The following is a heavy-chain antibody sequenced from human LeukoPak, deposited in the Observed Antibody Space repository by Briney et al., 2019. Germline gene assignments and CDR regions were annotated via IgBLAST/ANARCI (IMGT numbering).Heavy chain of an antibody. CDR3: AGVVVTGGVWLDP. V-gene: IGHV4-30-2*01. D-gene: IGHD2-21*02. Sequence: SETLSLTCAVSGDSISSGGYSWSWIRQPPGKGLEWIGYVYHSGSTYYNPSLKSRVTISVDRSKSQFSLKLTSVTAADTAVYYCAGVVVTGGVWLDPWGQGTLVTVSS. J-gene: IGHJ5*02. CDR1: GDSISSGGYS. CDR2: VYHSGST.